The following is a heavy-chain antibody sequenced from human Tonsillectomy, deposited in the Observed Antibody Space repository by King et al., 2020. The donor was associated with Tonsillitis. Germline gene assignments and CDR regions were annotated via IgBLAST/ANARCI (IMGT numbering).Heavy chain of an antibody. J-gene: IGHJ3*02. V-gene: IGHV3-23*04. D-gene: IGHD1-26*01. CDR2: IGGSGGST. Sequence: VQLVESGGGLVQPGGFLGLSFAASGFPFNNYAMSWVRQPPGKGLEWASAIGGSGGSTHYADSVKGRFTISSDNSKNTQYLQMNSLRVEDTAVYYCAKELGDEVGDGFDIWGQGTMVTVSS. CDR1: GFPFNNYA. CDR3: AKELGDEVGDGFDI.